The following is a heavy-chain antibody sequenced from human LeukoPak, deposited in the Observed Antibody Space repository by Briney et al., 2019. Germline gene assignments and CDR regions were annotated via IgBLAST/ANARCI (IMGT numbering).Heavy chain of an antibody. CDR2: IYTSGST. CDR3: ARDGSYNDAFDI. D-gene: IGHD1-1*01. Sequence: SETLSLTCTVSGGYISSCYWSWIRQPAGKGLEWIGRIYTSGSTNYNPSLKSRVTMSVDTSKNQFSLKLSSVTAADTAVYYCARDGSYNDAFDIWGQGTMVTVSS. V-gene: IGHV4-4*07. J-gene: IGHJ3*02. CDR1: GGYISSCY.